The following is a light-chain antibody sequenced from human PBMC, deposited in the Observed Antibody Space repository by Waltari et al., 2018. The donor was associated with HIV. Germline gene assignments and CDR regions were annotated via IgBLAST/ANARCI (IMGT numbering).Light chain of an antibody. J-gene: IGLJ1*01. CDR3: KGWDRSSDHYV. CDR1: NIGSKS. CDR2: DDS. Sequence: SYVLTQPPSVSVAPGQTARLTCGGNNIGSKSVHWYQQKPGQAPVLVVYDDSDRPSGMPERFSGSNSGNTATLPISRVEAGDEADYYCKGWDRSSDHYVFGTGTKVTVL. V-gene: IGLV3-21*02.